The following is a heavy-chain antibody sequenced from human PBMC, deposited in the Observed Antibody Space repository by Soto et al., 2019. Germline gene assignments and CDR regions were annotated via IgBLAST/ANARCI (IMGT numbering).Heavy chain of an antibody. Sequence: PSETLSLTCTVSGGSISSGDYYWSWIRQPPGKGLEWIGYIYYSGNTYYNPSLKSRLTISLDTSKNQFSLKLSSVTAADTAVYYCARAGQQWLDYYYYGMDVWGQGTTVTVSS. CDR2: IYYSGNT. D-gene: IGHD6-19*01. CDR1: GGSISSGDYY. J-gene: IGHJ6*02. CDR3: ARAGQQWLDYYYYGMDV. V-gene: IGHV4-30-4*01.